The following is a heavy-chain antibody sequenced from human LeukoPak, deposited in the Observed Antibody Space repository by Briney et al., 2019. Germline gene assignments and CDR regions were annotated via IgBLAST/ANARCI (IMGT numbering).Heavy chain of an antibody. J-gene: IGHJ4*02. CDR2: ISSSSSTI. D-gene: IGHD6-13*01. V-gene: IGHV3-48*01. CDR3: AREVAVGIGAYNY. Sequence: GGSLRLSCAASGFTFSSYSMNWVRQAPGKGLEWVSYISSSSSTIYYADSVKGRFTISRDNAKNSLYLQMNSLRAEDTAVYYCAREVAVGIGAYNYWGQGTLVTVSS. CDR1: GFTFSSYS.